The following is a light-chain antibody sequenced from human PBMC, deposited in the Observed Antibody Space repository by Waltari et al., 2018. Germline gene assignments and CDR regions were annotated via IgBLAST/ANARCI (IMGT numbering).Light chain of an antibody. Sequence: EIALTQSPGTLSLSPGERATLSCRASQSVSSNYLAWYRQKPGQAPRLLIYGASSRATGIPDRFSGSGSGTDFTLTISRLEPEDFAVYYCQQYGSSRTFGQGTKVEIK. J-gene: IGKJ1*01. CDR3: QQYGSSRT. CDR2: GAS. V-gene: IGKV3-20*01. CDR1: QSVSSNY.